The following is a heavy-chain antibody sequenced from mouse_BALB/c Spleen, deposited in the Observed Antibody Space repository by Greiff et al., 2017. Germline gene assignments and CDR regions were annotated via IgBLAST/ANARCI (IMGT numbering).Heavy chain of an antibody. CDR2: IDPANGNT. Sequence: EVKLMESGAELVKPGASVKLSCTASGFNIKDTYMHWVKQRPEQGLEWIGRIDPANGNTKYDPKFQGKATITADTSSNTAYLQLSSLTSEDTAVYYCASGWLLRPRYFDVWGAGTTVTVSS. J-gene: IGHJ1*01. V-gene: IGHV14-3*02. CDR1: GFNIKDTY. D-gene: IGHD2-3*01. CDR3: ASGWLLRPRYFDV.